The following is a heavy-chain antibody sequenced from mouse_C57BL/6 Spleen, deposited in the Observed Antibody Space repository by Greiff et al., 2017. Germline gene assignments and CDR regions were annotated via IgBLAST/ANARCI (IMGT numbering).Heavy chain of an antibody. D-gene: IGHD1-1*01. V-gene: IGHV1-69*01. CDR2: IDPSDSYT. CDR1: GYTFTSYW. Sequence: VQLQQPGAELVMPGASVKLSCKASGYTFTSYWMHWVKQRPGQGLEWIGEIDPSDSYTNYNQKFKGKSTLTVDKSSRTAYMQLSSLTSEDSAVYYWARAHYGSRYAMDYWGQGTSVTVSS. CDR3: ARAHYGSRYAMDY. J-gene: IGHJ4*01.